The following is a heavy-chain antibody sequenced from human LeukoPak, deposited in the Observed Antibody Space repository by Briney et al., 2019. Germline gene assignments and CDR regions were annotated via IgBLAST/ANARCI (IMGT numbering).Heavy chain of an antibody. Sequence: ASVKVSCKASGYTFTGYYMHWVRQAPGQGLEWMGWINPNSGGTNYAQKFQGRVTMTRDTSISTAYMELSRLRSDDTAVYYCARDSTYCSGGSCYPGHNWFDPWGQGTLVTVSS. J-gene: IGHJ5*02. CDR1: GYTFTGYY. CDR3: ARDSTYCSGGSCYPGHNWFDP. V-gene: IGHV1-2*02. D-gene: IGHD2-15*01. CDR2: INPNSGGT.